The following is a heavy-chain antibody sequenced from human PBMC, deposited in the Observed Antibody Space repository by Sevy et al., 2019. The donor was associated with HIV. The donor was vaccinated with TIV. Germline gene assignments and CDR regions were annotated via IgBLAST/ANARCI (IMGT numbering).Heavy chain of an antibody. V-gene: IGHV3-30-3*01. CDR2: ISYDGSNI. J-gene: IGHJ6*02. CDR1: GFTFSSYS. CDR3: AKDPVDTPSDYYLYGMDV. Sequence: GGSLRLSCAASGFTFSSYSFHWVRQAPGKGLEWVAVISYDGSNIYYGESVRGRVTISRGNSKNSLYLQLNSLRGEDTAVYYWAKDPVDTPSDYYLYGMDVWGQGTTVTVSS. D-gene: IGHD5-18*01.